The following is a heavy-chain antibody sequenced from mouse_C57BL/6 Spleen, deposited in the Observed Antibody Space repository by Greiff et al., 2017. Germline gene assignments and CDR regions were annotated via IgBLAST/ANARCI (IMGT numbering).Heavy chain of an antibody. J-gene: IGHJ2*01. V-gene: IGHV5-6*02. CDR1: GFTFSSYG. Sequence: DVKLQESGGDLVKPGGSLKLSCAASGFTFSSYGMSWVRQTPDKRLEWVATISSGGSYTYYPDSVKGRFTISRDNAKNTLYLQMSSLKSEDTAMYYCARGGNRGFDYWGQGTTLTVSS. D-gene: IGHD2-1*01. CDR3: ARGGNRGFDY. CDR2: ISSGGSYT.